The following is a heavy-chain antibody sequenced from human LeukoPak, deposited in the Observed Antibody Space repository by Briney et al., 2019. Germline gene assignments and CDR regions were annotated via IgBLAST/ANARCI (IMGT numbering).Heavy chain of an antibody. Sequence: GRSLRLSCAASGFTFSSYAMHWVRQAPGKGLEWVAVISYDGSNKYYADSVKGRFTISRDNFKNTLYLQMNSLRAEDTAVYYCARPRREWLVIWDYWGQGILVTVSS. CDR1: GFTFSSYA. J-gene: IGHJ4*02. D-gene: IGHD6-19*01. CDR3: ARPRREWLVIWDY. CDR2: ISYDGSNK. V-gene: IGHV3-30-3*01.